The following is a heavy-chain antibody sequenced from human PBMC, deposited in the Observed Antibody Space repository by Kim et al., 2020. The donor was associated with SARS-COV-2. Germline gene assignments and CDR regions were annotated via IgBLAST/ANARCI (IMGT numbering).Heavy chain of an antibody. CDR3: AKVGSGAHVGRDYFDY. CDR2: LGGGGGAS. CDR1: GFKFSNYA. V-gene: IGHV3-23*01. J-gene: IGHJ4*02. Sequence: GGSLRLSCTTSGFKFSNYAMSWFRQASGKGLEWVSALGGGGGASYYADSVKGRFTISRDSSTNTMYLQMTTLRVEDTAVYYCAKVGSGAHVGRDYFDYWGQGTLVTVSP. D-gene: IGHD1-26*01.